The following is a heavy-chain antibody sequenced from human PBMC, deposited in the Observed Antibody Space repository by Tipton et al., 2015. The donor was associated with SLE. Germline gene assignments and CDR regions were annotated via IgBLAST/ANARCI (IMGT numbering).Heavy chain of an antibody. Sequence: VQLVQSGAEVKKPGESLKISCKGSGYNFDTYWIGWVRQMPEKGLEWMGIIYPDDSDTRYSPSFQGQVTISVDKSTSTAYLQWSSLKASDTAMYYCARAYYYDSSAYAPFDYWGQGTLVTVSS. CDR2: IYPDDSDT. D-gene: IGHD3-22*01. CDR3: ARAYYYDSSAYAPFDY. CDR1: GYNFDTYW. J-gene: IGHJ4*02. V-gene: IGHV5-51*03.